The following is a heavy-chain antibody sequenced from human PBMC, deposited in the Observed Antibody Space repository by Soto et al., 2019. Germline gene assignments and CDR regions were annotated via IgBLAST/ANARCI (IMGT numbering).Heavy chain of an antibody. CDR3: ARDPWAADY. J-gene: IGHJ4*02. Sequence: VRSLRLSYAASGFTVRTKYMSWVRQAPGKGLEWVSVIYSGGSTFYADSVRGRFTISRDNSKNTVNLQMNSLRAEDTAVYYCARDPWAADYWGQGNLVTVS. V-gene: IGHV3-66*01. CDR2: IYSGGST. D-gene: IGHD3-16*01. CDR1: GFTVRTKY.